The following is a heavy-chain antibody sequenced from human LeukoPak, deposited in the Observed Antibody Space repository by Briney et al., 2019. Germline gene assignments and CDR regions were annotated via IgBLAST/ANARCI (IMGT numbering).Heavy chain of an antibody. D-gene: IGHD3-3*01. V-gene: IGHV3-30-3*01. J-gene: IGHJ4*02. CDR2: ISYDGSNK. Sequence: GGSLRLSCAASGFTFSSYAMHWVRQAPGKGLEWVAVISYDGSNKYYADSVKGRFIISRDNSKNTLYVQMNSLRAEDTAVYYCARVDFWSGYTLDYWGQGTLVTVSS. CDR1: GFTFSSYA. CDR3: ARVDFWSGYTLDY.